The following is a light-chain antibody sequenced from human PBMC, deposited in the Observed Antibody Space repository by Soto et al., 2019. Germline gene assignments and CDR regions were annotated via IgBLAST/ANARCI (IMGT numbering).Light chain of an antibody. CDR1: QSVSSTY. V-gene: IGKV3-20*01. CDR2: GAS. CDR3: QQYGSSGT. J-gene: IGKJ1*01. Sequence: IVLTQSPATLSVSPWERATLSCRASQSVSSTYLAWNQQTPGQAPRLLIYGASNRATGIPDRFSGSGSGTDFTLTISRLEPEDFAVYYCQQYGSSGTFGQGTKVDIK.